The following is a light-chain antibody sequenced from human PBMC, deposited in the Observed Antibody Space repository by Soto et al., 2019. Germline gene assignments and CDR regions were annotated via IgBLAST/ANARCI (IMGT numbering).Light chain of an antibody. Sequence: DIQMTQSPSTLSASVGDSVTITCRASQIINIWLAWYQQKPGKAPTLLIYKASSLESGVPSRFSGSGSGTEFTITISSLQPDDFATYYCQQYNDYPYTFGQGTKLEIK. V-gene: IGKV1-5*03. CDR1: QIINIW. J-gene: IGKJ2*01. CDR3: QQYNDYPYT. CDR2: KAS.